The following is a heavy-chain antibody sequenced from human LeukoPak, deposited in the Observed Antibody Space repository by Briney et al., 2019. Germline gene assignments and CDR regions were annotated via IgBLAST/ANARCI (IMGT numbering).Heavy chain of an antibody. CDR1: GYTFTSYD. D-gene: IGHD3-10*01. CDR3: ARDGLNYYGSGSNIDY. Sequence: ASVKVSCKASGYTFTSYDINWVRQATGQGLEWMGWMNPNSGNTGYAQKFQGRVTMTRNTSISTAYMELSSLRSEDTAVYYCARDGLNYYGSGSNIDYWGQGTLVTVSS. J-gene: IGHJ4*02. V-gene: IGHV1-8*01. CDR2: MNPNSGNT.